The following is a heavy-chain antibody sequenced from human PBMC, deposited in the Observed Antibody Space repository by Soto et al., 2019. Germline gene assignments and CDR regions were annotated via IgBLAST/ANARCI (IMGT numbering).Heavy chain of an antibody. CDR3: ARGLSKFYGVGRPDY. V-gene: IGHV3-33*01. CDR2: IWYDGSNK. J-gene: IGHJ4*02. Sequence: QVQLVESGGGVVQPGRSLRLSCAASGFTFSSYGMHWVRQAPGKGLEWVAVIWYDGSNKYYADSVKGRFTISRDNAKNSLYLQMNSLRDEDTAVYYCARGLSKFYGVGRPDYWGQGTLVTVSS. CDR1: GFTFSSYG. D-gene: IGHD4-17*01.